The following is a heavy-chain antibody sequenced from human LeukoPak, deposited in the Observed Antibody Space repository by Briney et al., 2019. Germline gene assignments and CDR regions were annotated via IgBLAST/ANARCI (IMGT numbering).Heavy chain of an antibody. V-gene: IGHV4-61*02. J-gene: IGHJ4*02. Sequence: PSETLSLTCTVSGGSISSGSYYWSWIRQPAGKGLEWIGRIYTSGSTNYNPSLKSRVTISVDTSKNQFSLKLSSVTAADTAVYYCARVRDSSGYYVSRPQTIDYWGQGTLVTVSS. CDR2: IYTSGST. D-gene: IGHD3-22*01. CDR3: ARVRDSSGYYVSRPQTIDY. CDR1: GGSISSGSYY.